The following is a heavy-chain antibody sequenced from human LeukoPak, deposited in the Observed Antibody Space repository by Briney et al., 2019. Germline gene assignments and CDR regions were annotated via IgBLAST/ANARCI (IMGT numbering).Heavy chain of an antibody. D-gene: IGHD1-14*01. CDR1: GYTFTAYY. Sequence: DSVKVSCKASGYTFTAYYMHWVRQAPGQGLEWMGIINPSGGSTSYAQKFQGRVTMTRDTSTSTVYMELSSLRSEDTAVYYCARARTEGAFDIWGQGTMVTVSS. V-gene: IGHV1-46*01. CDR3: ARARTEGAFDI. CDR2: INPSGGST. J-gene: IGHJ3*02.